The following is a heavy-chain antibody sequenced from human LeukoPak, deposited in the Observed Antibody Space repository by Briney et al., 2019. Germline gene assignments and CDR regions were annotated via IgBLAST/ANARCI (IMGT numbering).Heavy chain of an antibody. Sequence: ASVKVSCKASGYTFSDYGISWVRQAPGQGLEWMGWVSGYNGKTNYTANLQGRVSMTTDTSTTTAYMELRGLRPDDTAVYYCARDTYYYGLGSYTKFDPWGQGTLVTVSS. J-gene: IGHJ5*02. D-gene: IGHD3-10*01. CDR2: VSGYNGKT. CDR1: GYTFSDYG. V-gene: IGHV1-18*01. CDR3: ARDTYYYGLGSYTKFDP.